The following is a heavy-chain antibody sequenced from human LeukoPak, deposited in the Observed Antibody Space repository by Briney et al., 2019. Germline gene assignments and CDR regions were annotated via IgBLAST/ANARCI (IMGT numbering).Heavy chain of an antibody. CDR1: GGSFSGHY. J-gene: IGHJ5*02. CDR3: ARVSFGYGYNP. D-gene: IGHD5-18*01. Sequence: PSETLSLTCAVYGGSFSGHYWSWIRQPPGKGLEWIGEINHSGSTNYNPSLKSRVTISVDTSKNQFSLKLSSVTAADTAVYYCARVSFGYGYNPWGQGTLVTVSS. CDR2: INHSGST. V-gene: IGHV4-34*01.